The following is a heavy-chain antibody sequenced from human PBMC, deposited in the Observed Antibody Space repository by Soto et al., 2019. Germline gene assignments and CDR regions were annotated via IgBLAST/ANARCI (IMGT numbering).Heavy chain of an antibody. V-gene: IGHV4-39*01. J-gene: IGHJ4*02. Sequence: PSETLSLTCTVSGGSISSSSYYWGWIRQPPGKGLEWIGSIYYSGSTYYNPSLKSRVTISVDTSKNQFSLKLSSVTAADTAVYYCARRPKYCSGGSCYPVWGQGTLVTVSS. D-gene: IGHD2-15*01. CDR2: IYYSGST. CDR3: ARRPKYCSGGSCYPV. CDR1: GGSISSSSYY.